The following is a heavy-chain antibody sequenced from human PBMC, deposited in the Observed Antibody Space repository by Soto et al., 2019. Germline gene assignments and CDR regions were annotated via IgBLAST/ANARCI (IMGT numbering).Heavy chain of an antibody. Sequence: EVQLLESGGGLVQPGGSLRLSCAASGFTFSSYAMTWVRQAPGKGLEWVSAISGSGTNRYYADSVKGRFTISRDNSKNTLYLQMNSLRAEDTAVYYCAKHRVDYGDYRGLDYWGQGTLVTVSS. V-gene: IGHV3-23*01. CDR2: ISGSGTNR. CDR3: AKHRVDYGDYRGLDY. J-gene: IGHJ4*02. D-gene: IGHD4-17*01. CDR1: GFTFSSYA.